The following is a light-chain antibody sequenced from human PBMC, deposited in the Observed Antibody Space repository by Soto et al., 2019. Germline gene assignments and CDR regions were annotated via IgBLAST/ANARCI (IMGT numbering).Light chain of an antibody. Sequence: SVLTQSPGTLSLSPGERATLSCRASQSVTNRYFAWYQQRPGQAPRLLIYGICNRATGIPDRFSGSGSGTDFTLTISRLEPEDFVVYYCQQYSSLPHTFGQGTKLEVK. J-gene: IGKJ2*01. CDR3: QQYSSLPHT. CDR2: GIC. CDR1: QSVTNRY. V-gene: IGKV3-20*01.